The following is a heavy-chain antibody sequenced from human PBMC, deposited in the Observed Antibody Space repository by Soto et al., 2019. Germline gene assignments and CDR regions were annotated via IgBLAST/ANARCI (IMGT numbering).Heavy chain of an antibody. CDR3: ARAGRGYSYGKYYYYYGMDV. D-gene: IGHD5-18*01. Sequence: PGGSLRLSCAASGFTFSSYSMNWVRQAPGKGLEWVSYISSSSSTIYYADSVKGRFTISRDNAKNSLYLQMNSLRDEDTAVYYCARAGRGYSYGKYYYYYGMDVWGQGTTVTVSS. V-gene: IGHV3-48*02. CDR1: GFTFSSYS. CDR2: ISSSSSTI. J-gene: IGHJ6*02.